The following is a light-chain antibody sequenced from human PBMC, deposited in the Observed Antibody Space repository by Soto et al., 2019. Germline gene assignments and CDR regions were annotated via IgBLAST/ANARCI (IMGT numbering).Light chain of an antibody. J-gene: IGKJ3*01. V-gene: IGKV3-11*01. CDR1: QSVSSS. CDR2: DAS. Sequence: EIVLTQSPDILSLSPGVRATLSCRASQSVSSSLAWYQQKPGQAPRLLIYDASNRATGIPARFSGSGSGTDFTLTISSLEPEDFAVYYCQQRSNWPPEVTFGPGTKVDIK. CDR3: QQRSNWPPEVT.